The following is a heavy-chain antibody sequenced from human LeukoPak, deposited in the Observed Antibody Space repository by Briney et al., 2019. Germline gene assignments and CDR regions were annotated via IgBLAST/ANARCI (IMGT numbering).Heavy chain of an antibody. CDR2: IYHSGST. D-gene: IGHD4-17*01. J-gene: IGHJ4*02. CDR3: ALWRGDYVVLDY. Sequence: PSETLSLTCAVSGYSISSGYYWGWIRQPPGQGLEWIGSIYHSGSTYYNPSLKSRVTISVDTSKNQFSLKLSFVTAADTAVYYCALWRGDYVVLDYWGQGTLVTVSS. V-gene: IGHV4-38-2*01. CDR1: GYSISSGYY.